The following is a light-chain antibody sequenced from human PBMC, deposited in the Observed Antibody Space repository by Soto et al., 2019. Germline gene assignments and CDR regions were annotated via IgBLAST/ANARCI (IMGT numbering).Light chain of an antibody. J-gene: IGKJ2*01. CDR2: WAS. V-gene: IGKV4-1*01. CDR1: QSILFTSNNKNY. Sequence: DIVMTQSPDSLAVSLGERAAINCKSSQSILFTSNNKNYLAWYQQKPGQPPKLLMYWASTRESGIPDRFSGSGSGTDFTLTSCALPAEDVAVYYCQQYYTTPPYTFGQGTKVEIK. CDR3: QQYYTTPPYT.